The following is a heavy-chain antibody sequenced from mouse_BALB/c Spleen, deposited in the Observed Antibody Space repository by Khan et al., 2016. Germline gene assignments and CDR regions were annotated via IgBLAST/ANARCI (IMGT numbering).Heavy chain of an antibody. CDR2: INPYNDGT. D-gene: IGHD1-1*02. V-gene: IGHV1S136*01. CDR3: TIQSENCSFY. J-gene: IGHJ2*01. CDR1: GYTFPSYV. Sequence: VRLQQSGPELVKPGASVKMSCKASGYTFPSYVIQWVKQKPGQGLELIGHINPYNDGTKYNEKFKGKATLTSDKSSSTAYMELRRLPSVDSAVYYSTIQSENCSFYWGRRTTVTVSS.